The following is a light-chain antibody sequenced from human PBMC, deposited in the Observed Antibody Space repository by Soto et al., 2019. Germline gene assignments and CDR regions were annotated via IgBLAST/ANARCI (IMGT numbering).Light chain of an antibody. J-gene: IGKJ1*01. CDR2: RIS. V-gene: IGKV1-39*01. CDR1: QIISRY. CDR3: QKSHGT. Sequence: DIQMTQSPSSLSASVGDRVTITCRASQIISRYLSWYKQKPGKIPKLLIYRISELQSGVPSRFSGSGSGTDFTITISSLQPEDFATYYCQKSHGTFGQGTKVEIK.